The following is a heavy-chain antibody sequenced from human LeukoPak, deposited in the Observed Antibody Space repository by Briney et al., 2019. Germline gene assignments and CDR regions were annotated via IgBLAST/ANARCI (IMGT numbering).Heavy chain of an antibody. D-gene: IGHD2-21*01. CDR1: RFVFSSYA. CDR3: ARGYSYCGGDCYYY. V-gene: IGHV3-23*01. CDR2: VSASGSGT. Sequence: GGSLRLSCAASRFVFSSYALHWVRQAPGKGPEWVSGVSASGSGTYYADSVKGRFTISRDNAKNSLYLQMNSLRVEDTAVYYCARGYSYCGGDCYYYWGQGTLVTVSS. J-gene: IGHJ4*02.